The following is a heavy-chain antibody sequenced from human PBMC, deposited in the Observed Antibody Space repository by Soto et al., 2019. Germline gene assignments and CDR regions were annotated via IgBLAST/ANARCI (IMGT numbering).Heavy chain of an antibody. J-gene: IGHJ3*02. Sequence: PGGSLRLSCAASGFTFSSYGMHWVRQAPGKGLEWVAVIWYDGSNKYYADSVKGRFTISRDNSKNTLYLQMNSLRAEDTAVYYCARGYDFWSGYYKGHDAFDIWGQGTMVTVSS. CDR2: IWYDGSNK. D-gene: IGHD3-3*01. V-gene: IGHV3-33*01. CDR3: ARGYDFWSGYYKGHDAFDI. CDR1: GFTFSSYG.